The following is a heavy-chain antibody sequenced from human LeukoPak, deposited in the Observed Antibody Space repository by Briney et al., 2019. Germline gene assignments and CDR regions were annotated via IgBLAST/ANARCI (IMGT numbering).Heavy chain of an antibody. CDR2: ISYDGSNK. D-gene: IGHD1-7*01. Sequence: GGSLRLSCAASGFTFSSYGMHWVRQAPGKGLEWVAVISYDGSNKYYADSVKGRFTISRDNSKNTLYLQMNSLRAEDTAVYYCAKDLFGGTGTTPPSNYFDYWGQGTLVTVSS. CDR3: AKDLFGGTGTTPPSNYFDY. V-gene: IGHV3-30*18. CDR1: GFTFSSYG. J-gene: IGHJ4*02.